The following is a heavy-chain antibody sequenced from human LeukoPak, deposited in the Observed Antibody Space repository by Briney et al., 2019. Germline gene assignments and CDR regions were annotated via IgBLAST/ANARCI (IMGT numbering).Heavy chain of an antibody. D-gene: IGHD1/OR15-1a*01. J-gene: IGHJ6*02. V-gene: IGHV1-2*04. CDR3: ARGNRAHYGMDV. CDR2: INPNSGGT. CDR1: GYTFTGYY. Sequence: ASVNVSCKASGYTFTGYYMHWVRQAPGQGLEWMGWINPNSGGTNYAQKFQGWVTMTRDTSISTAYMELSRLRSDDTAVYYCARGNRAHYGMDVWGQGTTVTVSS.